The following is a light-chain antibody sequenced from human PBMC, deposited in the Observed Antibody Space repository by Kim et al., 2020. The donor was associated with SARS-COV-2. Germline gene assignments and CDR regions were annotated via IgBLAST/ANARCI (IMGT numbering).Light chain of an antibody. Sequence: SYELTQPPSVSVAPGKTARITCGGNNIGSKSVHWYQQKPGQAPVLVIYYDSDRPSGIPERFSGSNSGNTATLTISRVEVGDEADYYCQVWDSRSDHYVFG. V-gene: IGLV3-21*04. CDR2: YDS. CDR1: NIGSKS. CDR3: QVWDSRSDHYV. J-gene: IGLJ1*01.